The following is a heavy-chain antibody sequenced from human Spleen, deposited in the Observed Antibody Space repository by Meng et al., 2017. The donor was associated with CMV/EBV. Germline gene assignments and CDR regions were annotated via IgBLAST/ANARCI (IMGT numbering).Heavy chain of an antibody. J-gene: IGHJ4*02. D-gene: IGHD1-26*01. CDR3: ARGNSGSYAGGSHYFDH. V-gene: IGHV1-69*05. CDR1: GTFNRYA. Sequence: GTFNRYAISWVRQAPGQGIEWMGEIEGIFGKSNYAQKFEGRVTITTDESTSTAYMELSSLRSEDTAVYFCARGNSGSYAGGSHYFDHWGQGTLVTVSS. CDR2: IEGIFGKS.